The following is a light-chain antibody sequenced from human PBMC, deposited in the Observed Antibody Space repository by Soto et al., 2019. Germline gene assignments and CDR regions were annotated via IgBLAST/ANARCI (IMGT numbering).Light chain of an antibody. CDR2: ESY. CDR3: SSYAGTMNFVV. CDR1: SSDVGGYHF. Sequence: QSALTQPPSASGPLGQSVTISCTGTSSDVGGYHFVSWYQQHPGKAPKLLIFESYKRPSGVPDRFSGSKSGNTASLTVSGLQAEDEATYHCSSYAGTMNFVVFGGGTKLTVL. J-gene: IGLJ2*01. V-gene: IGLV2-8*01.